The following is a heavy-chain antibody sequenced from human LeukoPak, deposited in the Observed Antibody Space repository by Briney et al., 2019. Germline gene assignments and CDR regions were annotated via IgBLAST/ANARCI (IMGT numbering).Heavy chain of an antibody. CDR1: GGSFSGYY. J-gene: IGHJ4*02. CDR2: IYYSGST. CDR3: AKVGQLWLQGRYFDY. Sequence: SETLSLTCAVYGGSFSGYYWGWIRQPPGKGLEWIGNIYYSGSTYYNPSLKSRVTISVDTSKNQFSLKLSSVTAADTAVYYCAKVGQLWLQGRYFDYWGQGTLVTVSS. V-gene: IGHV4-34*01. D-gene: IGHD5-18*01.